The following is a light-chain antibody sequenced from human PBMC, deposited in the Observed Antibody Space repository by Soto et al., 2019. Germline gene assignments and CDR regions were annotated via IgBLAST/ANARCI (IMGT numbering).Light chain of an antibody. CDR2: DAS. V-gene: IGKV1-39*01. CDR1: QSIITY. Sequence: DIQMTQSPSSLPASVGDRVTITSPSSQSIITYVNWYQQKAGNAPELLIYDASSLYSGVPSRFSGSGSGTDFTLTISTLQPEDFATYYCQQSYSTPTFGPGTKVDNK. J-gene: IGKJ3*01. CDR3: QQSYSTPT.